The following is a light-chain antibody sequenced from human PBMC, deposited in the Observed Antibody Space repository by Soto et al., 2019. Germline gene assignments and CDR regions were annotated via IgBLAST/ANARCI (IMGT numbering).Light chain of an antibody. CDR3: QQANSYPMT. J-gene: IGKJ5*01. CDR1: QSISSW. CDR2: GAS. Sequence: DIQMTQSPSTLSASVGDRVTITFRASQSISSWLAWYQQKPGKAPKFLICGASTLQSGVPSRFSGSGSGTDFTLTITSLQPEDFATYYCQQANSYPMTFGQGTRLEI. V-gene: IGKV1-12*01.